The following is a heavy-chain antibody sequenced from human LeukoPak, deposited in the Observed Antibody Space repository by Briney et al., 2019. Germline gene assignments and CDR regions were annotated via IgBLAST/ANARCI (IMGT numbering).Heavy chain of an antibody. V-gene: IGHV1-18*01. Sequence: ASVKVSCTASGYTFTSYGISWVRQAPGQGLEWMGWISAYNGNTNYAQKLQGRVTMTTDTSTSTAYMELRSLRSDDTAVYYCARIVRQQLVHWFDPWGQGTLVTVSS. J-gene: IGHJ5*02. CDR2: ISAYNGNT. CDR1: GYTFTSYG. CDR3: ARIVRQQLVHWFDP. D-gene: IGHD6-13*01.